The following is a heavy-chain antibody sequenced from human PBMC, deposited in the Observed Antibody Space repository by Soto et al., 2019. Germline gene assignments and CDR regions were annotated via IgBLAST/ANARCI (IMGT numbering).Heavy chain of an antibody. Sequence: QIQLVQSGAEVKKPGASVKVSCKASGYIFTSQGISWVRQAPGQGLEWMGWISTYNGNPNYAQKLQGRVTMTTNTSPTTAFLELRSLTSDDTAVYYCARGRTRALDYWGQGTPVIGSS. J-gene: IGHJ4*02. CDR1: GYIFTSQG. CDR3: ARGRTRALDY. CDR2: ISTYNGNP. D-gene: IGHD1-7*01. V-gene: IGHV1-18*01.